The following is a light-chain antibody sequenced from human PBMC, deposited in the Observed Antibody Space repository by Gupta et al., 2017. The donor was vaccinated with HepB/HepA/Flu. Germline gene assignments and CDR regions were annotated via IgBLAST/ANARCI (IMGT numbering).Light chain of an antibody. J-gene: IGKJ1*01. V-gene: IGKV1-39*01. CDR3: QQSYSSRT. Sequence: DIQMTQSPSSLSASVGDRVTITCRASQTITTYLNWYQQKPGKAPKLLIYAASRLQSGVPSRFSGSGSGKDFTLTSSRLQPEDFANYYWQQSYSSRTFGQGTXVEIK. CDR2: AAS. CDR1: QTITTY.